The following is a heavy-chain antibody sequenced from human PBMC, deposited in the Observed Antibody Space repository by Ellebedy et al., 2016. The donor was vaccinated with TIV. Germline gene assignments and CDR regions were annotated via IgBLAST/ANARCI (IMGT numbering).Heavy chain of an antibody. CDR1: GFTFQSYA. CDR3: ASGFEYGGLSPFQD. V-gene: IGHV3-30*03. J-gene: IGHJ4*02. CDR2: ISEDGGTR. Sequence: GESLKISXAVSGFTFQSYAMHWVRQTPDKGLEWLALISEDGGTRSYSDYVKGRFSISRNIPNNTLYLHMDSLKSEDSAVYYCASGFEYGGLSPFQDWGQGTLVTVSS. D-gene: IGHD4-23*01.